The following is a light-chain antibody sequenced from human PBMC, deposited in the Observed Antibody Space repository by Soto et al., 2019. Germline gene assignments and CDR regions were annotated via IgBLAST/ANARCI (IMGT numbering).Light chain of an antibody. CDR2: DVS. V-gene: IGKV1-5*01. CDR1: QSVSNW. CDR3: QQYDSYSWT. J-gene: IGKJ1*01. Sequence: DIQMTQSPSTLSASVGERVTITCRASQSVSNWLAWYQQKPGKAPNLLTYDVSSLESGVPSRFSGSGSGTEFILTISSLQPDDFATYYCQQYDSYSWTFGQGTKVDIK.